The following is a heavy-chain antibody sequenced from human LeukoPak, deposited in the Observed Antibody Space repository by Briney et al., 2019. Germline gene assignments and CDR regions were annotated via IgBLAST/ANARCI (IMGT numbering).Heavy chain of an antibody. D-gene: IGHD1-20*01. CDR3: ARYLYNWNGDFDY. V-gene: IGHV3-33*01. J-gene: IGHJ4*02. Sequence: PGRSLRLSCAASGFTFSSYGMHWVRQAPDKGLEWVAVIWYDGSNKYYADSVKGRFTISRDNSKNTLYLQMNSLRAEDTAVYYCARYLYNWNGDFDYWGQGSLVTVSS. CDR1: GFTFSSYG. CDR2: IWYDGSNK.